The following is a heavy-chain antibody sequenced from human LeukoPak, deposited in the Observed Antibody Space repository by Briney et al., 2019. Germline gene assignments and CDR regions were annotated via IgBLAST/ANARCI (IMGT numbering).Heavy chain of an antibody. Sequence: PGGSLRLSCVASGFSFSDHYMSWIRQAPGKGLEWLSYISTSSSTISYADSVKGRFTISRDNAKNSLYLQMSSLSAEDTAVYYCAREGGSGGYYKADGFDAWGQGTMVTVSS. D-gene: IGHD3-10*01. J-gene: IGHJ3*01. CDR2: ISTSSSTI. CDR1: GFSFSDHY. CDR3: AREGGSGGYYKADGFDA. V-gene: IGHV3-11*04.